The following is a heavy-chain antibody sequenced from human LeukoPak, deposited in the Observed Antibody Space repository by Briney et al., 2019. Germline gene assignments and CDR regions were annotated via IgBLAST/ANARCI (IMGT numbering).Heavy chain of an antibody. CDR1: GGTFSSYA. CDR2: IIPIFGTA. Sequence: GASVKVSCKASGGTFSSYAISWVRQAPGQGLEWMGGIIPIFGTANYAQKFQGRVTITTDESTSTAYMELSSLRSEDTAVYYCARESVITILGVVIFRPLFDYWGQGTLVTVSS. V-gene: IGHV1-69*05. CDR3: ARESVITILGVVIFRPLFDY. J-gene: IGHJ4*02. D-gene: IGHD3-3*01.